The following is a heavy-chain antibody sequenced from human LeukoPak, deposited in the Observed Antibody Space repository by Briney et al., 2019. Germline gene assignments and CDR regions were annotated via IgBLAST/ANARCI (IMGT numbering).Heavy chain of an antibody. V-gene: IGHV4-34*01. J-gene: IGHJ4*02. D-gene: IGHD5-18*01. CDR3: ARGGRSGTAMVTNY. Sequence: SETLSLTCAVYGGSLSGYYWSWIRQPPGNGLEWIGEINPSGSTNYNPSLKSRVTISVDTSKNQFSLKLSSVTAADTAVYYYARGGRSGTAMVTNYCGQGTLVTVSS. CDR1: GGSLSGYY. CDR2: INPSGST.